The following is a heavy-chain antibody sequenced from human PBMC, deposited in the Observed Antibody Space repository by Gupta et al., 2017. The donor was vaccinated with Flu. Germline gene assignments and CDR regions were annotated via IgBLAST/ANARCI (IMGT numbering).Heavy chain of an antibody. J-gene: IGHJ6*03. Sequence: SWSRQHPGKGLEWIGEINHSGSTNYNPSLKSRVTISVDTSKNQFSLKLSSVTAADTAVYYCARESSNWHDKYYYYYYMDVWGKGTTVTVSS. CDR2: INHSGST. CDR3: ARESSNWHDKYYYYYYMDV. V-gene: IGHV4-34*01. D-gene: IGHD6-13*01.